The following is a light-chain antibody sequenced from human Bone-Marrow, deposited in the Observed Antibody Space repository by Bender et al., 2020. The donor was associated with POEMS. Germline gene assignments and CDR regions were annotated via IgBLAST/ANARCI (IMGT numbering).Light chain of an antibody. CDR2: DVR. J-gene: IGLJ3*02. CDR3: QSYDNSLGGWV. Sequence: QSALTQPASVSGSPGQSITISCTGTSSDVGGYNYVSWYQQHPGKAPKLMIYDVRNRPSGVPDRFSGSKSGTSASLAITGLQAEDEGDYYCQSYDNSLGGWVFGGGTKLTVL. V-gene: IGLV2-14*03. CDR1: SSDVGGYNY.